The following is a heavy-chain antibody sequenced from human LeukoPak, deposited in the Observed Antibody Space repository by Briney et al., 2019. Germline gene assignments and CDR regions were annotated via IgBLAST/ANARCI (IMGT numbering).Heavy chain of an antibody. CDR1: EFTYG. V-gene: IGHV3-33*08. J-gene: IGHJ4*02. CDR3: ARDWAVAGPFDY. D-gene: IGHD6-19*01. CDR2: IWYDGSNK. Sequence: PGGSLRLSCAASEFTYGMNWVRQAPGKGLGWVAVIWYDGSNKYYADSVKGRFTISRDNSKNTLYLQMNSLRAEDTAVYYCARDWAVAGPFDYWGQGTLVTVSS.